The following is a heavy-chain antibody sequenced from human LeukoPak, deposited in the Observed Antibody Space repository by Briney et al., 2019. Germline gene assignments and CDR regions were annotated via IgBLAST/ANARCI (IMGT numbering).Heavy chain of an antibody. V-gene: IGHV4-4*02. CDR3: AREGGFYRPLDY. J-gene: IGHJ4*02. CDR2: VHLDGRT. Sequence: SETLSLTCGVSGGSVTSTNWWTWVRQPPGRGLEWIGEVHLDGRTNYNPSLKSRLTMSVDLSENHISLKLTSVTAADTAVYYCAREGGFYRPLDYSGQGTLVTVSS. CDR1: GGSVTSTNW. D-gene: IGHD3-3*01.